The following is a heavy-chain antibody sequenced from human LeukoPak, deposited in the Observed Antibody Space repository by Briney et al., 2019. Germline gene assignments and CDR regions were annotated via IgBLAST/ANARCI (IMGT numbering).Heavy chain of an antibody. CDR3: ARDGGLWVSAHWGDS. CDR1: GFTFSSYT. J-gene: IGHJ4*02. CDR2: ITTSDGNT. Sequence: GGSLRLSCAASGFTFSSYTMSWVRQAPGKGLEWVSTITTSDGNTYYADSVKGRFTVSRDNSKNTLFLQMNSLRAEDTAVYYCARDGGLWVSAHWGDSWGRGTLVTVSS. V-gene: IGHV3-23*01. D-gene: IGHD7-27*01.